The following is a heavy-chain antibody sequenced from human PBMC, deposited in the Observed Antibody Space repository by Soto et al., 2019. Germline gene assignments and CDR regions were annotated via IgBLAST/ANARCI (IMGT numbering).Heavy chain of an antibody. D-gene: IGHD4-17*01. V-gene: IGHV4-59*08. CDR1: GGSIRSYY. CDR3: ARRYGGAFDI. Sequence: QVQLQESGPGLVKPSETLSLTCTVSGGSIRSYYWGWFGQPPGRGLEWIGYIFYIGSTNYNPSFKSRVTISVDTSKNQFSLKLSSVTAADTAVYYCARRYGGAFDIWGQGTMVTVSS. CDR2: IFYIGST. J-gene: IGHJ3*02.